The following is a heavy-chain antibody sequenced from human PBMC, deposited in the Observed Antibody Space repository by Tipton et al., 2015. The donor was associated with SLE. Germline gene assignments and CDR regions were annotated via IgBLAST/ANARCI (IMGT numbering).Heavy chain of an antibody. D-gene: IGHD2-2*02. CDR1: GCSVSSSSYY. J-gene: IGHJ4*02. CDR3: ARVGLVAPAAISSGVDY. V-gene: IGHV4-39*07. CDR2: IYYSGST. Sequence: TLSLTCTVSGCSVSSSSYYWGWIRQPPGKGLEWIGSIYYSGSTYYNPSLKSRVTISVDTTKNQFSLNLSSVTAAATAVYYCARVGLVAPAAISSGVDYCGQGTLVPVSS.